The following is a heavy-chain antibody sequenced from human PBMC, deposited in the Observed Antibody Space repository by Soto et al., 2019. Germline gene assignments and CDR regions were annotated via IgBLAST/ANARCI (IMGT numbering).Heavy chain of an antibody. V-gene: IGHV1-69*12. J-gene: IGHJ6*02. CDR2: IIPIFDIP. D-gene: IGHD3-3*01. Sequence: QVQLVQSGAEVKKPGSSVRVSCKASGGTFNNYTITWVRQAPGQGLEWMGGIIPIFDIPNYAQKFQGRVTITADESTRTAYMELSSLRSKDTAVYYCAREDPLFGVVDYGMDVWGQGTTVTVSS. CDR3: AREDPLFGVVDYGMDV. CDR1: GGTFNNYT.